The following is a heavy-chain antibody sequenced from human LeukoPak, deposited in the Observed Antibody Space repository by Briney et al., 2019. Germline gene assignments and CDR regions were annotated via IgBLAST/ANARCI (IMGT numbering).Heavy chain of an antibody. J-gene: IGHJ6*03. Sequence: SETLSLTCTVSGGSISSYYWSWIRQPAGKGLEWIGRIYTSGSTNYKYSLKSRVTMSIDTSKNQFSLKLSSVTAADTAVYYCARETSLTTVTTQKDYYYYYMDVWGKGTTVIVSS. CDR3: ARETSLTTVTTQKDYYYYYMDV. V-gene: IGHV4-4*07. CDR1: GGSISSYY. D-gene: IGHD4-11*01. CDR2: IYTSGST.